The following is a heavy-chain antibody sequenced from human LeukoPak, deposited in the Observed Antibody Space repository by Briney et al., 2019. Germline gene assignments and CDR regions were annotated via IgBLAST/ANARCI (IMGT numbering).Heavy chain of an antibody. V-gene: IGHV3-48*01. J-gene: IGHJ4*02. CDR3: AGYGDYPY. CDR2: SSGSSSTI. D-gene: IGHD4-17*01. CDR1: GFTFSIYD. Sequence: GGSLRFSCAASGFTFSIYDMHWVRQAPGKGLEWVSYSSGSSSTIYYADSVRGRFTISRDNAKNSLYLQMNTLRVEDTAVYYCAGYGDYPYWGQGTLVTVSS.